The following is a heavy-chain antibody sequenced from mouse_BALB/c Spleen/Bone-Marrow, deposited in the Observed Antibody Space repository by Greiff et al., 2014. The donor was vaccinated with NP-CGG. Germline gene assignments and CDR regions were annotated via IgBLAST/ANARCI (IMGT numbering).Heavy chain of an antibody. CDR3: TRQGGYYPYYYAMDY. D-gene: IGHD2-3*01. Sequence: EVMLVESGGGLVKPGGSLKLSCAASGFAFSSYDMSWVRQTPEKRLEWVAYISHGGGTTYYSDTVKGRFTISRDNAKNTLYLQMSSLKSEDTAIYYCTRQGGYYPYYYAMDYWGQGTSVTVSS. J-gene: IGHJ4*01. V-gene: IGHV5-12-1*01. CDR1: GFAFSSYD. CDR2: ISHGGGTT.